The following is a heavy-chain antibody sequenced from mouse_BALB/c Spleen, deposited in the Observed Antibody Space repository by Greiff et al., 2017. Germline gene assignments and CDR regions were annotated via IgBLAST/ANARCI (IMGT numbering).Heavy chain of an antibody. J-gene: IGHJ4*01. D-gene: IGHD2-4*01. V-gene: IGHV1-82*01. CDR3: ARTITNAMDY. Sequence: QVQLQQSGPELVKPGASVKISCKASGYAFSSSWMNWVKQRPGQGLEWIGRIYPGDGDTNYNGKFKGKATLTADKSSSTAYMQLSSLTSVDSAVYFCARTITNAMDYGGQGTSVTVSS. CDR2: IYPGDGDT. CDR1: GYAFSSSW.